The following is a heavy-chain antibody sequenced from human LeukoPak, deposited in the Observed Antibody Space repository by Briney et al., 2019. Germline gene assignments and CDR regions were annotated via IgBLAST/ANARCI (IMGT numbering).Heavy chain of an antibody. CDR2: IKQDGSEK. J-gene: IGHJ4*02. CDR3: AKDRSYYYDSSATYPGDY. V-gene: IGHV3-7*01. CDR1: GFTFSSYW. D-gene: IGHD3-22*01. Sequence: GGSLRLSCAASGFTFSSYWMSWVRQAPGKGLEWVANIKQDGSEKYYVDSVKGRFTISRDNAENSLYLQMNSLRAEDTAVYYCAKDRSYYYDSSATYPGDYWGQGTLVTVSS.